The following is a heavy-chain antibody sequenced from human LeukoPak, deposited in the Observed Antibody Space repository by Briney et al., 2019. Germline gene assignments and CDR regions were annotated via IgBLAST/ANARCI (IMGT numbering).Heavy chain of an antibody. CDR3: ARVEQYSSGWQLDY. D-gene: IGHD6-19*01. J-gene: IGHJ4*02. V-gene: IGHV4-39*07. Sequence: SETLSLTCTVSGGSISSSSYYWGWIRQPPGKGLEWIGEIYHSGSTNYNPSLKSRVTISVDKSKNQFSLKLSSVTAADTAVYYCARVEQYSSGWQLDYWGQGTLVTVSS. CDR1: GGSISSSSYY. CDR2: IYHSGST.